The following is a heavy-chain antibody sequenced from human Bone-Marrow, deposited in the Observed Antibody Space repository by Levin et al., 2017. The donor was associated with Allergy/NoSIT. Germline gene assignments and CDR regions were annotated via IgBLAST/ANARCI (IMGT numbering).Heavy chain of an antibody. CDR2: IKSKTDGGTT. V-gene: IGHV3-15*01. D-gene: IGHD3-9*01. CDR3: TTDTDDILTGYYF. Sequence: GGSLRLSCAASGFTFSNAWMSWVRQAPGKGLEWVGRIKSKTDGGTTDYAAPVKGRFTISRDDSKNTLYLQMNSLKTEDTAVYYCTTDTDDILTGYYFWGQGTLVTVSS. CDR1: GFTFSNAW. J-gene: IGHJ4*02.